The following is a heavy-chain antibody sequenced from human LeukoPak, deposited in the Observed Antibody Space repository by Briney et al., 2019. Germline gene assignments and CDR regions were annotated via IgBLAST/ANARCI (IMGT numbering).Heavy chain of an antibody. CDR2: VYYSGGA. Sequence: PSETLSLTCTASGGSITDYYWSWIRQAPGKGLEWIGYVYYSGGANYNPSPKSRVTISVDTSKNQFSLKLSSVTAADTAVYYCARTSRSNWNDVHWDYWGQGTLVTVSS. D-gene: IGHD1-20*01. CDR1: GGSITDYY. J-gene: IGHJ4*02. V-gene: IGHV4-59*01. CDR3: ARTSRSNWNDVHWDY.